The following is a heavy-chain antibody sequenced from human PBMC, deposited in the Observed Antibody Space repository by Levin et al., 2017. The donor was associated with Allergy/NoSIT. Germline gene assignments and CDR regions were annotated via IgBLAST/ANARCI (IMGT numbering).Heavy chain of an antibody. J-gene: IGHJ4*02. Sequence: PGGSLRLSCAASGFTFSNYAMSWVRQAPGKGLEWVAIIGGSGVETFYADSVTGRLTTSRDNSKNTLYLQMSSLGAEDTAIYYCAKGRGAISPTSRYRGVWGQGILVTVSS. D-gene: IGHD1-1*01. CDR1: GFTFSNYA. CDR2: IGGSGVET. CDR3: AKGRGAISPTSRYRGV. V-gene: IGHV3-23*01.